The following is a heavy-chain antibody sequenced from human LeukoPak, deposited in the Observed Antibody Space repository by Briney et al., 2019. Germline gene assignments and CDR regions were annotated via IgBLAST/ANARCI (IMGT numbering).Heavy chain of an antibody. Sequence: SSETLSLTCTVSGGSISSYYWSWIRQPPGKGLEWIGYIYYSGSTNYNPSLKSRATISVDTSKNQFSLKLSSVTAADTAVYYCARYRYCSSTSCYPYYYYYMDVWGKGTTVTVSS. CDR2: IYYSGST. CDR3: ARYRYCSSTSCYPYYYYYMDV. V-gene: IGHV4-59*01. J-gene: IGHJ6*03. D-gene: IGHD2-2*01. CDR1: GGSISSYY.